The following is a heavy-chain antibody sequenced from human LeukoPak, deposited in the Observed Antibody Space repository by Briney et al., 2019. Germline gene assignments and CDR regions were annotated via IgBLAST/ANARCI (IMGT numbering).Heavy chain of an antibody. Sequence: SETLSLTCTVSGGSISSSSYYWGWIRQPPGKGLEWIGSIYYSGSTYYNPSLKSRVTISVDTSKNQFSLKLSSVTAADTAVYYCARGQIRTMIVVVMRPLFDYWGQGTLVTVSS. V-gene: IGHV4-39*07. CDR1: GGSISSSSYY. J-gene: IGHJ4*02. D-gene: IGHD3-22*01. CDR2: IYYSGST. CDR3: ARGQIRTMIVVVMRPLFDY.